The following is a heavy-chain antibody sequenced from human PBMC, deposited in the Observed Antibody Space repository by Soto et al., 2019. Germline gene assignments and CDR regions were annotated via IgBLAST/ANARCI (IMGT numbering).Heavy chain of an antibody. V-gene: IGHV4-59*01. J-gene: IGHJ4*02. CDR1: GGSISSYY. CDR2: IYYSGST. CDR3: AGSILIVALGNYFDY. D-gene: IGHD2-15*01. Sequence: SETLSLTCTVSGGSISSYYWSWIRQPPGKGLEWIGYIYYSGSTNYNPSLKCRVTISVDTSKNQFSLKLSSVAAADTAVYYCAGSILIVALGNYFDYWGQGTLVTVS.